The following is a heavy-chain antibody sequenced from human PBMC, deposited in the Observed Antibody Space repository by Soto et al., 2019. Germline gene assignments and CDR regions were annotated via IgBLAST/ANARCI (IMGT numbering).Heavy chain of an antibody. D-gene: IGHD6-13*01. Sequence: GASVKVSCKDSGYTLTSYDINWVRQATGQGLEWMGWMNPNSGNTGYAQKFQGRVTMTRNTSISTAYMELSSLRSEDTAVYYCARRGRIAAHYYYYYYYMDVWGKGTTVTVSS. J-gene: IGHJ6*03. CDR3: ARRGRIAAHYYYYYYYMDV. CDR1: GYTLTSYD. CDR2: MNPNSGNT. V-gene: IGHV1-8*01.